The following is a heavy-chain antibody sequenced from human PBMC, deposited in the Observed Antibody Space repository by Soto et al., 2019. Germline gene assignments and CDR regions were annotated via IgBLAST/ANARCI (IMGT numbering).Heavy chain of an antibody. V-gene: IGHV3-30*18. CDR2: ISYDGSNK. CDR1: GFTFSSYG. Sequence: QVQLVESGGGVVQPGRSLRLSCAASGFTFSSYGMHWVRQAPGKGLEWVAVISYDGSNKYYADSVKGRFTISRDNSKNTLYLQMNSLRAEDTAVYYCAKDTGLLCIAAAGTSDYWGQGTLVTVSS. J-gene: IGHJ4*02. CDR3: AKDTGLLCIAAAGTSDY. D-gene: IGHD6-13*01.